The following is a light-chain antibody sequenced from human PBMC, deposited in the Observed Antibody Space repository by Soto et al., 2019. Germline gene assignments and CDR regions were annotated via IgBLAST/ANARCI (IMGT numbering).Light chain of an antibody. V-gene: IGKV3-15*01. J-gene: IGKJ3*01. Sequence: ETVMTQSPATLSLSPGERAALSCRSSQSINRELAWYQQKPGQAPRLLIYGASTRVPGIPDRFSGSGSGTEFTLTISSLQSEDFAVYYCQPHETWPLVFTFGHGTKVEIK. CDR3: QPHETWPLVFT. CDR1: QSINRE. CDR2: GAS.